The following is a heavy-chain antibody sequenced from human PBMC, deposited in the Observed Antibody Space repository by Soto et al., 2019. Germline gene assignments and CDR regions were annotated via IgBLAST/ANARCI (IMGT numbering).Heavy chain of an antibody. J-gene: IGHJ4*02. V-gene: IGHV3-23*01. CDR3: AKNPGYYYDSTGYQFDY. CDR1: GGSISSGGYS. CDR2: ISYGGGTT. D-gene: IGHD3-22*01. Sequence: PSETLSLTCAVSGGSISSGGYSWSWGRQAPGKGLEWVSAISYGGGTTYYADSVKGRFTISRDNSKNTLYLQMNSLRAEDTAVYYCAKNPGYYYDSTGYQFDYWGQGTLVTVSS.